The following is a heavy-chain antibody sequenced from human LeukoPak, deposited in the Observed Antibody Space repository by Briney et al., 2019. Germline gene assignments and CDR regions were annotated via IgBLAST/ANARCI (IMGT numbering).Heavy chain of an antibody. CDR1: GYTFTSYY. J-gene: IGHJ4*02. CDR3: ARGLGGSGSYFLTFDY. CDR2: INPSGGST. V-gene: IGHV1-46*01. Sequence: ASVKVSCKASGYTFTSYYMHWVRQAPGQGLEWMGIINPSGGSTTYAQKFQGRVTMTRDTPTSTVYMELSSLRSEDAAVYYCARGLGGSGSYFLTFDYWGQGTLVTVSS. D-gene: IGHD1-26*01.